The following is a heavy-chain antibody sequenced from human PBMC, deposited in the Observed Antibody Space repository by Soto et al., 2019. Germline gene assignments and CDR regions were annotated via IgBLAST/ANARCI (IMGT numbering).Heavy chain of an antibody. CDR3: ARDRALLHTTSRGCFDY. V-gene: IGHV3-30*03. Sequence: QVQLVESGGGVVQPGRSLRLSCAASGFTFSSSGLHWVRQAPGKGLEWVAVISYDGTNKYYADSVKGRFTISRDNSQNTLFLQMNSLRAEDTALYFCARDRALLHTTSRGCFDYGGQGTLVTVSS. J-gene: IGHJ4*02. D-gene: IGHD2-2*01. CDR1: GFTFSSSG. CDR2: ISYDGTNK.